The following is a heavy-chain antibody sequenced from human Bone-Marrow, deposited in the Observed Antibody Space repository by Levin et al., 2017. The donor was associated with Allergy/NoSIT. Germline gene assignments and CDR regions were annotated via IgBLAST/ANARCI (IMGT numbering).Heavy chain of an antibody. CDR2: IDPSDSYT. J-gene: IGHJ4*02. CDR1: GYSFTSYW. V-gene: IGHV5-10-1*01. Sequence: GESLKISCKGSGYSFTSYWISWVRQMPGKGLEWMGRIDPSDSYTNYSPSFQGHVTISADKSISTAYLQWSSLKASDTAMYYCARHMENYYGSGDLGDYWGQGTLVTVSS. CDR3: ARHMENYYGSGDLGDY. D-gene: IGHD3-10*01.